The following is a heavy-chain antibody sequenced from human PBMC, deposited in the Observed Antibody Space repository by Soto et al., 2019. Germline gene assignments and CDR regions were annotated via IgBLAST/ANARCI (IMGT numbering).Heavy chain of an antibody. V-gene: IGHV4-39*01. Sequence: SETLSLTCTVSGGSISSSSYYWGWIRQPPGKGLEWIGSIYYSGSTYYNPSLKSRVTISVDTSKNQFSLKLSSVTAADTAVYYCARHAGIAAADYYYYYYGMDVWGQGTTVTVSS. D-gene: IGHD6-13*01. CDR3: ARHAGIAAADYYYYYYGMDV. CDR2: IYYSGST. J-gene: IGHJ6*02. CDR1: GGSISSSSYY.